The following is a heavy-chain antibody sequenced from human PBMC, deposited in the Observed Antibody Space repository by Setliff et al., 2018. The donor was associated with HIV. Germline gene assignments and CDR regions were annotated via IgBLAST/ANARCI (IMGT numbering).Heavy chain of an antibody. D-gene: IGHD6-25*01. V-gene: IGHV3-74*03. J-gene: IGHJ4*02. CDR1: GDSISTYW. Sequence: PSETLSLTCTVSGDSISTYWMHWVRQGPGKGLVWVSRINSDGSNTMYADSVKGRFTISRDNAKNTLYLQMNSLRVDDTAVYYCARGGGYGDYWGQGTLVTVSS. CDR2: INSDGSNT. CDR3: ARGGGYGDY.